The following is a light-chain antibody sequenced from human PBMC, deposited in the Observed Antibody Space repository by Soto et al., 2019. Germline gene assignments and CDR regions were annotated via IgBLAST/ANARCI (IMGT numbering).Light chain of an antibody. V-gene: IGKV1-5*01. J-gene: IGKJ4*01. CDR3: QQYNSYPLN. CDR1: QSISRY. CDR2: AAS. Sequence: IQMTQSPSSLSTSVGDRVTITCRASQSISRYLNGYQQKPGKAPNLLIYAASSLESGVPSRFSGSGSGTEFTLTISSLQPDDFATYYCQQYNSYPLNFGGGNKVDNK.